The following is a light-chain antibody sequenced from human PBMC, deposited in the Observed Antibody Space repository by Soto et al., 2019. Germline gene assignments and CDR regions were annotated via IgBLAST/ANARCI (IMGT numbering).Light chain of an antibody. CDR2: DAS. Sequence: EIVLTQSPATLSLSPGERATLSCRASQSVSSYLAWYQQKPGQAPRLLIYDASNRATGIPARFSGSGSGTDFTLTISSLEPEDFAVYYCQQRSNWPSTFGPGTKVYIK. V-gene: IGKV3-11*01. J-gene: IGKJ3*01. CDR3: QQRSNWPST. CDR1: QSVSSY.